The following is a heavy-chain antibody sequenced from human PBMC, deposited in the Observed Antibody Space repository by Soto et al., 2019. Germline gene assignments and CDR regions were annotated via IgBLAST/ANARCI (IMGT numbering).Heavy chain of an antibody. CDR1: GFTFSSYA. V-gene: IGHV3-30*04. J-gene: IGHJ3*02. CDR3: ARDIGEGGTTDAFDI. CDR2: ISYDGSKK. Sequence: GGSLRLSCAASGFTFSSYAMHWVRQAPGKGLEWVAVISYDGSKKYYADSVKGRFTISRDNSKNTLYLQMNSLRAEDTAVYYCARDIGEGGTTDAFDIWGQGTMVTVSS. D-gene: IGHD1-7*01.